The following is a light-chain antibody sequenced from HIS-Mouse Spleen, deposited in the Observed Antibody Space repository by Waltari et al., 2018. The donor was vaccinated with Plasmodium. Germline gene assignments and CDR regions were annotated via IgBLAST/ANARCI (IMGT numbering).Light chain of an antibody. J-gene: IGLJ2*01. CDR3: GTWDSSLSAGVV. Sequence: TISCSGSSSNIGNNYVPWYQQLPGTAPKLLIYDNNKRPSGIPDRFSGSKSGTSATLGITGLQTGDEADYYCGTWDSSLSAGVVFGGGTKLTVL. CDR1: SSNIGNNY. V-gene: IGLV1-51*01. CDR2: DNN.